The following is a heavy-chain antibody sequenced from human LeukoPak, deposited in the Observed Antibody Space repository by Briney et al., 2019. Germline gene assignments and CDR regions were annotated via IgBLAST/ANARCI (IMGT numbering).Heavy chain of an antibody. D-gene: IGHD3-10*02. Sequence: GGSLRLSCAASGFTFSSYEMNWVRQAPGKRLEGVSYISSSGSTIYCADSVKGRFTISRDNTKNSLYLQMNSLRAEDTAVYYCAELGITMIGGVWGKGTTVTISS. J-gene: IGHJ6*04. V-gene: IGHV3-48*03. CDR2: ISSSGSTI. CDR3: AELGITMIGGV. CDR1: GFTFSSYE.